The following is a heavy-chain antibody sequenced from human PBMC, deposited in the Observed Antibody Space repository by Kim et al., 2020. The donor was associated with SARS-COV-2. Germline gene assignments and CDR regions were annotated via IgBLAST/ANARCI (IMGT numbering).Heavy chain of an antibody. J-gene: IGHJ6*02. CDR3: ARAPGWSTFYYYGLDV. CDR2: INTNTGNP. V-gene: IGHV7-4-1*02. Sequence: ASVKVSCKASGYTLTSYAMNWVRQAPGQGLEWMGWINTNTGNPTYAQGFTGRFVFSLDTSVSTAYLQISSLKAEDTAVYYCARAPGWSTFYYYGLDVWGQGTTVTVSS. D-gene: IGHD6-19*01. CDR1: GYTLTSYA.